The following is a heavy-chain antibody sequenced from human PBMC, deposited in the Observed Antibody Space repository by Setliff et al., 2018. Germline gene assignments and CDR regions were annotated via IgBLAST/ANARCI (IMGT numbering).Heavy chain of an antibody. CDR2: IYYSGST. CDR1: GYSISSSNW. V-gene: IGHV4-28*01. J-gene: IGHJ4*02. CDR3: ASASEEGVVPAAILY. D-gene: IGHD2-2*01. Sequence: PSETLSLTCTVSGYSISSSNWWGWIRQPPGKGLEWIGYIYYSGSTYYNPSLKSRVTMSVDTSKNQFSLKLSSVTAVDTAVYYCASASEEGVVPAAILYWGQGTLVTAPQ.